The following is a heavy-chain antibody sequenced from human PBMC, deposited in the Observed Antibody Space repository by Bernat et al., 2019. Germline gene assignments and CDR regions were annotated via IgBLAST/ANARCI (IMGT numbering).Heavy chain of an antibody. D-gene: IGHD6-19*01. CDR1: GFTFSSYA. CDR3: ARGSGAVAGTTDY. CDR2: ISSNGGST. J-gene: IGHJ4*02. V-gene: IGHV3-64*01. Sequence: EVQLVESGGGLVQPGGSLRLSCAASGFTFSSYAMHWVRQAPGKGLEYVSAISSNGGSTYYANSVKGRFTISRDNSKNTLYLQMGSLRAEDMAVYYCARGSGAVAGTTDYWGQGTLVTVSS.